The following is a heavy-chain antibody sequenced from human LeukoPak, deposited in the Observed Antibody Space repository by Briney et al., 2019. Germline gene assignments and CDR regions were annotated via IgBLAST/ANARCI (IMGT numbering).Heavy chain of an antibody. CDR3: ARPNPYYDFWSGYYRDGWFDP. CDR1: GGSISSYY. D-gene: IGHD3-3*01. CDR2: IYTSGST. J-gene: IGHJ5*02. Sequence: SETLSLTCTVSGGSISSYYWSWTRQPPGKGLEWIGYIYTSGSTNYNPSLKSRVTISVDTSKNQFSLKLSSVTAADTAVYYCARPNPYYDFWSGYYRDGWFDPWGQGTLVTVSS. V-gene: IGHV4-4*09.